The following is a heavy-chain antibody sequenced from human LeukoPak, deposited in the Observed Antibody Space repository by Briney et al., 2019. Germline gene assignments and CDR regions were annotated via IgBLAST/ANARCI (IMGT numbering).Heavy chain of an antibody. D-gene: IGHD2-21*01. CDR3: AGGGLCSLYY. Sequence: PSETLSLTCTVSGGSISSYYWSWIRQPPGKGLEWIGYIYYSGSTNYNPSLKSRVTISVDTSKNQFSLKLSSVTAADTAVYYCAGGGLCSLYYGGHGTLVTVSS. V-gene: IGHV4-59*01. CDR1: GGSISSYY. CDR2: IYYSGST. J-gene: IGHJ4*01.